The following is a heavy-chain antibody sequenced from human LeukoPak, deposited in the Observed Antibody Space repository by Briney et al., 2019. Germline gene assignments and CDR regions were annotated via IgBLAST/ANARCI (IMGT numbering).Heavy chain of an antibody. CDR3: AKVGSRSQASACS. V-gene: IGHV3-23*01. CDR1: GFTFSSYA. J-gene: IGHJ5*02. CDR2: ISGSGGST. Sequence: GGSLRLSFAASGFTFSSYAMSSVRQAPGKGLEWVSAISGSGGSTYYADSVKGRFTISRDNSKNTLYLQMNSLRAEDTAVYYCAKVGSRSQASACSWGQGTLVTVSS. D-gene: IGHD6-13*01.